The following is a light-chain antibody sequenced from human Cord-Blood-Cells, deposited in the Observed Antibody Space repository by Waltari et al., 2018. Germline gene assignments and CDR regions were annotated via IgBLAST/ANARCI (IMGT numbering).Light chain of an antibody. CDR1: SGSIASNY. V-gene: IGLV6-57*01. CDR2: EDN. CDR3: QSYDSSNRV. Sequence: NFMLTQPHSVSESPGKTVTISCTRSSGSIASNYVQWYQQRPGSSPTPVIEEDNQRPSGVPDRFSGSIDSSSNSASLTISGLKTEDEADYYCQSYDSSNRVFGGGTKLTVL. J-gene: IGLJ3*02.